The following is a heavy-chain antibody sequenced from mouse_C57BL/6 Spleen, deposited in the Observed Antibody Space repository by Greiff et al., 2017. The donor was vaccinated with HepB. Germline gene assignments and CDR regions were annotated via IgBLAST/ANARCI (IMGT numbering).Heavy chain of an antibody. Sequence: DVQLQESGPGMVKPSQSLSLTCTVTGYSITSGYDWHWIRHFPGNKLEWMGYISYSGSTNYNPSLKSRISITHDTSKNHFFLKLNSVTTEDTATYYCARAYDYDEGFAYWGQGTLVTVSA. CDR2: ISYSGST. CDR1: GYSITSGYD. D-gene: IGHD2-4*01. J-gene: IGHJ3*01. V-gene: IGHV3-1*01. CDR3: ARAYDYDEGFAY.